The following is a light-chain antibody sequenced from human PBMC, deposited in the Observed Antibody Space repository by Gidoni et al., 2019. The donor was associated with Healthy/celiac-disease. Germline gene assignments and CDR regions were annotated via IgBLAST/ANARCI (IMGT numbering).Light chain of an antibody. J-gene: IGKJ4*01. CDR3: LQDYDYPLT. CDR2: AAS. Sequence: AIQMTQSPSSLSASVGDRVTITCRASQGIRNDLGWYQQKPGKAPKLLIFAASSLQSGVPSRFSGSGSGTDFTLTISSLQPEDFGTYYCLQDYDYPLTFGGGTKVEIK. V-gene: IGKV1-6*01. CDR1: QGIRND.